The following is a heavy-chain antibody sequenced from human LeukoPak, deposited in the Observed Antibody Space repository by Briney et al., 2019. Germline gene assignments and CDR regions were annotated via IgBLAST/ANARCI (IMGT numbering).Heavy chain of an antibody. Sequence: GASVKVSCKASGYTFTSYYMHWVRQAPGQGLEWMGWISAYNGNTNYAQKLQGRVTMTTDTSTSTAYMELRSLRSDDTAVYYCASGRRWLQLHYYYYMDVRGKGTTVTVSS. CDR3: ASGRRWLQLHYYYYMDV. CDR2: ISAYNGNT. V-gene: IGHV1-18*04. CDR1: GYTFTSYY. J-gene: IGHJ6*03. D-gene: IGHD5-24*01.